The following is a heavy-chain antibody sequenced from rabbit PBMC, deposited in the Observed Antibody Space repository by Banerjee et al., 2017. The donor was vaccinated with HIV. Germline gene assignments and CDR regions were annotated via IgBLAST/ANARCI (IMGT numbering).Heavy chain of an antibody. J-gene: IGHJ4*01. Sequence: QSLEESGGDLVKPGASLTLTCTASGFSFSNSYWMCWVRQAPGKGLEWIACINTNSGNTVYASWAKGRFTISKTSSTTVTLQMTSLTAADTATYFCARRDYGSSTYYDLWGPGTLVTVS. D-gene: IGHD8-1*01. CDR1: GFSFSNSYW. CDR3: ARRDYGSSTYYDL. CDR2: INTNSGNT. V-gene: IGHV1S40*01.